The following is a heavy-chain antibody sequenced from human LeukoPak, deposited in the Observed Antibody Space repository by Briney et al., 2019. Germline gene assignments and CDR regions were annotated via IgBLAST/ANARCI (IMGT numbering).Heavy chain of an antibody. CDR3: ASDGPTTVTTSYYYYGMDV. D-gene: IGHD4-17*01. CDR1: GFTFSSYA. CDR2: ISYDGSNK. Sequence: GGSLRLSCAASGFTFSSYAMHWVRQAPGKGLEWVAVISYDGSNKYYADSVKGRFTISRDNSKNTLYLQMNSLRAEDTAVYYCASDGPTTVTTSYYYYGMDVWGQGTTVTVSS. J-gene: IGHJ6*02. V-gene: IGHV3-30-3*01.